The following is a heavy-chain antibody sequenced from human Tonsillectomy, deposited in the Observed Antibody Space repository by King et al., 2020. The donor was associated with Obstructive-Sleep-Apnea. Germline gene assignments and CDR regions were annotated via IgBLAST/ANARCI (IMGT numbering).Heavy chain of an antibody. J-gene: IGHJ4*02. D-gene: IGHD3-9*01. CDR2: IYYSGST. CDR1: GGSISSGGYY. V-gene: IGHV4-31*03. Sequence: QLQESGPELVKPSQTLSLTCTVSGGSISSGGYYWSWIRQHPGKGLEWIGYIYYSGSTYYNPSLKSRVTISVDTSKNQFSLKLRSVTAADTAVYYCARSVLRYFDWLLPFNYWGQGTLVTVSS. CDR3: ARSVLRYFDWLLPFNY.